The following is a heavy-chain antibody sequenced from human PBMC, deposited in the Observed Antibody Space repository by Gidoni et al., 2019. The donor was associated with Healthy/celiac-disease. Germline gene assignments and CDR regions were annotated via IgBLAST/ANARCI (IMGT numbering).Heavy chain of an antibody. CDR2: INHSGST. D-gene: IGHD2-2*01. CDR3: ARARYCSSTSCSNVDY. Sequence: QVQLKQWGAGLLKPSETLSLTCAVYGGSVSGYYWSWIRQPPGKGLEWIGEINHSGSTNYNPSLKSRVTISVDTSKTQFSLKLSSVTATDTAVYYCARARYCSSTSCSNVDYWGQGTLVTVSS. J-gene: IGHJ4*02. V-gene: IGHV4-34*01. CDR1: GGSVSGYY.